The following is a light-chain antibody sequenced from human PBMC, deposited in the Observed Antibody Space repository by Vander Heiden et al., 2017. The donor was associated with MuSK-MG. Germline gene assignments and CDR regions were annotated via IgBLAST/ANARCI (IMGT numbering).Light chain of an antibody. Sequence: IQMTQSPSSLSASVGDRVTITCQASQDISNYLNWYQQEPEKATKLLTYEASNLDTWDPLRFSGSGCGTVFTCTICSLRPVDIATYDCQEYDEYPNHTFGGWTKLEIK. J-gene: IGKJ4*01. CDR2: EAS. V-gene: IGKV1-33*01. CDR1: QDISNY. CDR3: QEYDEYPNHT.